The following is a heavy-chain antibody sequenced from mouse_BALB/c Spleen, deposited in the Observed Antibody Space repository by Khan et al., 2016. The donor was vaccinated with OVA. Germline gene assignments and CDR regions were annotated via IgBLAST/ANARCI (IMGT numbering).Heavy chain of an antibody. Sequence: QIQLVQSGPELKKPGETVKISCKASGYTLTNYGMNWVKQAPGKGLKWMGWINTYTGEATYADDFKGRFAFSLETSASTAYLQINHLKKEDTATYCCSRANGNYWFAYWGQGTLVTVSA. CDR1: GYTLTNYG. V-gene: IGHV9-3-1*01. D-gene: IGHD2-1*01. CDR3: SRANGNYWFAY. CDR2: INTYTGEA. J-gene: IGHJ3*01.